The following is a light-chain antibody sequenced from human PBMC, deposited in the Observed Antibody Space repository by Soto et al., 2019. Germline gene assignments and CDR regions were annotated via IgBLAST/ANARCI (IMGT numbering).Light chain of an antibody. CDR3: SSYAGSNNLNV. Sequence: QSALTQPPSASGSPGQSVTISCTGTSSDVGGYNYVSWYQQHPGKAPKLMIYEVSKRPSGVPDRFSGSKSGNTASLTVSGLQAEDEADYYCSSYAGSNNLNVFGTGTKLNVL. CDR1: SSDVGGYNY. V-gene: IGLV2-8*01. J-gene: IGLJ1*01. CDR2: EVS.